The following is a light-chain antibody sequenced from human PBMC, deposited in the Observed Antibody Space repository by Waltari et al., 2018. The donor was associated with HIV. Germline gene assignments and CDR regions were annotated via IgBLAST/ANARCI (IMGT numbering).Light chain of an antibody. V-gene: IGLV2-14*03. CDR1: SSDVGGYDY. J-gene: IGLJ2*01. Sequence: QSALTQPASVSGSPGQSITISCTGTSSDVGGYDYVSWYQQHPGKTPKLMIFDVSNRQSGFSDRFAGSQSGNMVSMTISGCQAEDEANHYCSSCTSSSALDVVFGGGTKLTVL. CDR2: DVS. CDR3: SSCTSSSALDVV.